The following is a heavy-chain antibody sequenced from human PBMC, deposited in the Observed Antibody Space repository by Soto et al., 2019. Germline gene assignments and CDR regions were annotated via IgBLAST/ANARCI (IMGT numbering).Heavy chain of an antibody. D-gene: IGHD3-3*01. J-gene: IGHJ6*04. V-gene: IGHV1-8*01. CDR3: ASQVRDFWSDPPYV. CDR2: MNPNSGNT. Sequence: GASVKVSCKASGYTFTSYDINWVRQATGQGLEWMGWMNPNSGNTGYAQKFQGRVTMTRNTSISTAYMELSSLRSEDTAVYYCASQVRDFWSDPPYVWGKGTTVTVSS. CDR1: GYTFTSYD.